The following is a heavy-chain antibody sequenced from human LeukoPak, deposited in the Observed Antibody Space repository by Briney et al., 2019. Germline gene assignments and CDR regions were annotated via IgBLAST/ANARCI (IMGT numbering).Heavy chain of an antibody. J-gene: IGHJ4*02. CDR3: ARDLVGPTYY. CDR2: ISYDGSNK. D-gene: IGHD1-26*01. CDR1: GFTFSSYA. V-gene: IGHV3-30*04. Sequence: PGGSLRLSCAASGFTFSSYAMHWVRQAPGKGLEWVAVISYDGSNKYYADSVKGRFTISRDNSKNTLYLQMNSLRVEDTAVHYCARDLVGPTYYWGQGALVTVSS.